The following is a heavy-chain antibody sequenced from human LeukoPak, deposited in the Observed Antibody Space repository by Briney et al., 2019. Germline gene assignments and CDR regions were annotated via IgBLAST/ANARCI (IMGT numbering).Heavy chain of an antibody. Sequence: SETLSLTCTVSGYSISSGYYWGWIRQPPGKGLEWIGEINHSGSTNYNPSLKSRVTISVDTSKNQFSLKLSSVTAADTAVYYCARHSIYYDSSGHDYWGQGTLVTVSS. V-gene: IGHV4-38-2*02. CDR3: ARHSIYYDSSGHDY. CDR1: GYSISSGYY. J-gene: IGHJ4*02. CDR2: INHSGST. D-gene: IGHD3-22*01.